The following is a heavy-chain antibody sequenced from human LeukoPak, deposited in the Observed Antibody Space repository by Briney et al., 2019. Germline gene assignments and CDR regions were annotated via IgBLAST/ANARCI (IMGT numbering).Heavy chain of an antibody. CDR2: IIPIFGTA. J-gene: IGHJ5*02. CDR3: ARGPGGYCSSTSCYRWFDP. V-gene: IGHV1-69*13. CDR1: GYTFTSNS. Sequence: SVKVSCKASGYTFTSNSINWVRQAPGQGLEWMGGIIPIFGTANYAQKFRGRVTITADESTSTAYMELSSLRSEDTAGYYCARGPGGYCSSTSCYRWFDPWGQGTLVTVSS. D-gene: IGHD2-2*01.